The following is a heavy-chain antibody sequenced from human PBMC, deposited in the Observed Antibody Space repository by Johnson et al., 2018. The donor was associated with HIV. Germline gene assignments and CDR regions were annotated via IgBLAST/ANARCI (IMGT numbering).Heavy chain of an antibody. CDR2: SRNKANSYTT. D-gene: IGHD1-26*01. CDR3: AREPEGWAFDI. Sequence: EVQLVESGGGLVQPGGSLRLSCAASGFTFSDHYMDWVRQAPGKGLEWVGRSRNKANSYTTEYAASVKGRFTISRDDSKNSLYLQMNSLKTEDTAVYYCAREPEGWAFDIWGPGTMVTVSS. CDR1: GFTFSDHY. J-gene: IGHJ3*02. V-gene: IGHV3-72*01.